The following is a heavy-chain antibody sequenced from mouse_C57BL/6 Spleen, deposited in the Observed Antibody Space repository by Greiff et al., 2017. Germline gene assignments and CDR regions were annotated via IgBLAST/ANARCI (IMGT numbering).Heavy chain of an antibody. V-gene: IGHV1-74*01. Sequence: QVQLKQPGAELVKPGASVKVSCKASGYTFTSYWMHWVKQRPGQGLEWIGRIHPSDSDTNYNQKFKGKATLTVDKSSSTAYMQLSSLTSEDSAVYYCAIDEGYGYDGRGFAYWGQGTLVTVSA. D-gene: IGHD2-2*01. CDR3: AIDEGYGYDGRGFAY. J-gene: IGHJ3*01. CDR2: IHPSDSDT. CDR1: GYTFTSYW.